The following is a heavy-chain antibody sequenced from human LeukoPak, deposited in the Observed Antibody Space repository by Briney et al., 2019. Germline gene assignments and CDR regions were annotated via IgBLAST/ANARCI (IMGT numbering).Heavy chain of an antibody. CDR3: ARGPSGYHNT. CDR1: GFTFSSYS. V-gene: IGHV3-21*01. D-gene: IGHD5-12*01. CDR2: ISSSGTFT. J-gene: IGHJ4*02. Sequence: GSLRLSCAASGFTFSSYSMHWVRQAPGKGLEWVSFISSSGTFTNYADSVKGRFTISRDNAKNTLYLQMNSLRAEDTAVYYCARGPSGYHNTGGQGTLVTVSS.